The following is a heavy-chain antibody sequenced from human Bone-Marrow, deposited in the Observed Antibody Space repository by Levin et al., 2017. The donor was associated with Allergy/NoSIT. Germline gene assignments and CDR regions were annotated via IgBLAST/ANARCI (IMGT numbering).Heavy chain of an antibody. V-gene: IGHV3-72*01. CDR1: GFTFSDYY. J-gene: IGHJ4*02. CDR2: IRNRRNGYTT. Sequence: GGSLRLSCVASGFTFSDYYIDWVRQAPGKGPEWVGRIRNRRNGYTTDYAASVEGRFTFAREDSQNSVFLQMNSLKTEDTAVYYCCRDDGKGGWFLWGQGTLVTVSS. D-gene: IGHD6-19*01. CDR3: CRDDGKGGWFL.